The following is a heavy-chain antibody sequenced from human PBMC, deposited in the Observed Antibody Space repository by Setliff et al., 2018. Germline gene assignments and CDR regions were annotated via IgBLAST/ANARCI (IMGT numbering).Heavy chain of an antibody. CDR3: TTAVLQFLEWLFLTEDGFYFDY. CDR2: ISAYNGNT. D-gene: IGHD3-3*01. J-gene: IGHJ4*02. Sequence: ASVKVSCKASGYTFTSYAMHWVRQAPRQRLEWMGWISAYNGNTNYAQKLQGRVTMTTDTSTSTAYMELRAEDTALYYCTTAVLQFLEWLFLTEDGFYFDYWGQGTLVTVSS. V-gene: IGHV1-18*01. CDR1: GYTFTSYA.